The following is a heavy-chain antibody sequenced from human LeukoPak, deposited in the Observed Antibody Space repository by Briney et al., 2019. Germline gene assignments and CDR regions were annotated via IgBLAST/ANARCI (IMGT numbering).Heavy chain of an antibody. D-gene: IGHD6-19*01. Sequence: QAGGSLRLSCAASGFTFSSYSMNWVRQAPEKGLEWVSYISSSSSTIYYADSVKGRFTISRDNAKNSLYLQMNSLRAEDTAVYYCARVGGSGWYEASKRFDYWVQGTLVTVSS. J-gene: IGHJ4*02. CDR3: ARVGGSGWYEASKRFDY. CDR2: ISSSSSTI. CDR1: GFTFSSYS. V-gene: IGHV3-48*01.